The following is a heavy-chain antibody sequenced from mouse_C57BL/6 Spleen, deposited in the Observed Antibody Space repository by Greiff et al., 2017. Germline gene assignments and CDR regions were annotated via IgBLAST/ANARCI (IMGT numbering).Heavy chain of an antibody. CDR1: GFTFSDYG. D-gene: IGHD1-1*01. Sequence: EVKLMESGGGLVKPGGSLKLSCAASGFTFSDYGMHWVRQAPEKGLEWVAYISSGSSTIYYADTVKGRFTISRDNAKNTLFLQMTSLRSEDTAMYYCARPLTTVVAHWYFDVWGTGTTVTVSS. J-gene: IGHJ1*03. CDR2: ISSGSSTI. V-gene: IGHV5-17*01. CDR3: ARPLTTVVAHWYFDV.